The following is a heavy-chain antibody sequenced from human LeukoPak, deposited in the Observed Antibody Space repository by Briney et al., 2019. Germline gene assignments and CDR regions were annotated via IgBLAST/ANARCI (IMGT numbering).Heavy chain of an antibody. D-gene: IGHD3-22*01. V-gene: IGHV5-51*01. Sequence: GESLKISCKGSGYSFTSYWIGWVRQMPGKGLEWLGIIRPGDSKTRYSPSFQGQVNLSVDKSINTAYLHWSSLEASDTAIFYCATSFDSSVYYFDYWGRGTLVTVSS. CDR3: ATSFDSSVYYFDY. J-gene: IGHJ4*02. CDR1: GYSFTSYW. CDR2: IRPGDSKT.